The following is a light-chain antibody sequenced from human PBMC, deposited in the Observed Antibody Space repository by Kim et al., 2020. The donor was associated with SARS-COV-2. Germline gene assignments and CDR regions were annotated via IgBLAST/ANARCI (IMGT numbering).Light chain of an antibody. J-gene: IGLJ2*01. CDR3: CSYAGSYTEV. Sequence: GQSVTISCTGTRSDVGGYNYVTWYQQHPGQAPKLMIYDVTKRPSGVPDRFSGSKSGNTASLTISGLQGEDEADYYCCSYAGSYTEVFGGGTQLTVL. CDR1: RSDVGGYNY. V-gene: IGLV2-11*01. CDR2: DVT.